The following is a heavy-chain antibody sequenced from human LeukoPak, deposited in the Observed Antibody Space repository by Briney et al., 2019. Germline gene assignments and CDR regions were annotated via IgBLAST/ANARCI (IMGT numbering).Heavy chain of an antibody. CDR3: ARPYYYDSSAPDL. D-gene: IGHD3-22*01. CDR1: GFTFRSYW. CDR2: INQDGSEK. J-gene: IGHJ2*01. V-gene: IGHV3-7*03. Sequence: GGSLRLSCAASGFTFRSYWMSWVRQAPGKGLEWVANINQDGSEKYYVGSVKGRFTISRDNAKNTLYLQMNSLRAEDTAAYYCARPYYYDSSAPDLWGRGTLVTVSS.